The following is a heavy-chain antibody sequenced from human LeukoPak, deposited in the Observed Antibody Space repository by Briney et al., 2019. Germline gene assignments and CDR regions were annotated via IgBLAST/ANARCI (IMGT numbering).Heavy chain of an antibody. V-gene: IGHV5-51*01. CDR1: AYKFSNYW. CDR3: ARRDTTYFDY. Sequence: GESLKISCKGAAYKFSNYWTAWVRQRPGEDLEWMGTIYPDDSDTRYSPSFQDLVTISVDKSISTAYLQWTSLKASDTAIYYCARRDTTYFDYWGQGSLVTVSS. J-gene: IGHJ4*02. CDR2: IYPDDSDT. D-gene: IGHD1-1*01.